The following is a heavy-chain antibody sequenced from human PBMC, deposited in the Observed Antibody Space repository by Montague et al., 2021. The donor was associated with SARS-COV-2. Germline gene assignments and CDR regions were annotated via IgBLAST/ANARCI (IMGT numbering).Heavy chain of an antibody. J-gene: IGHJ4*02. Sequence: SETRSLTCTVSGGSISSNYWNWIRQPPGRGLEWIGYIYYSGSTNYSPSLESRVTISADTSKNHFSLKLRSVTAADTAVYYCAREISGPDYFDYWGQGTLVTVSS. V-gene: IGHV4-59*01. CDR2: IYYSGST. D-gene: IGHD3-10*01. CDR1: GGSISSNY. CDR3: AREISGPDYFDY.